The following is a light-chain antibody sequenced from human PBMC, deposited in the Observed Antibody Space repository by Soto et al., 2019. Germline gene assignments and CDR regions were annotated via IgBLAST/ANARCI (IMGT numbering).Light chain of an antibody. CDR1: SSDVGGYNY. J-gene: IGLJ2*01. Sequence: QSALTQPASVSGSPGQSITISCTGTSSDVGGYNYVSWYQQHPGKAPKVMIYDVSNRPSGVSNRFSGSKSGNTASLTISGLQAEDEADYYCSSYTSSITPVFGGGTKVTVL. CDR3: SSYTSSITPV. V-gene: IGLV2-14*01. CDR2: DVS.